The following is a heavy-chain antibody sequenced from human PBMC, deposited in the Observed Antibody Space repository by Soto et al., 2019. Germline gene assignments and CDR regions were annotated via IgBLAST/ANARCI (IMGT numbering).Heavy chain of an antibody. CDR2: ISYDGSNT. CDR3: ARYIYGYVDY. V-gene: IGHV3-30*04. J-gene: IGHJ4*02. CDR1: GFTFSDYA. Sequence: PGGSLRLSCTASGFTFSDYAMHWVRQAPGKGLEWVAVISYDGSNTYYADSVKGRFTISRDNSKNSLYLQMNSLRAEDTALYYCARYIYGYVDYWGQGTLVTVSS. D-gene: IGHD5-18*01.